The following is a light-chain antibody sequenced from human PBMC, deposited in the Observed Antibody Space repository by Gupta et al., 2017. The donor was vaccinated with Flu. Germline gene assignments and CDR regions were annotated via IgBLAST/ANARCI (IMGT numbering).Light chain of an antibody. CDR3: CTFAGSYNDPYF. V-gene: IGLV2-11*01. CDR2: DVN. Sequence: TRTCKDDGGNTIVSCYQQHTGRAPNLMSYDVNKRRSGGTDDRSGSKSGNTAALTISGLPAEEEDDYYCCTFAGSYNDPYFFGPGTKVSVL. CDR1: CKDDGGNTI. J-gene: IGLJ1*01.